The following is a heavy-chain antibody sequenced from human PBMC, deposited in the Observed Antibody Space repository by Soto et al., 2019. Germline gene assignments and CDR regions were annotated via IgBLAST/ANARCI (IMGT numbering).Heavy chain of an antibody. J-gene: IGHJ6*02. CDR1: GGSITNYY. CDR2: NNYDGYS. Sequence: QVQLQESGPGLVKPSETLSLTCTVSGGSITNYYCSWFRQPPGKGLEWIGYNNYDGYSAYNLSLKTRVSLSMDPSKTQFSLMLESVTATDTAVYYCARHGFGPLHGLVDVWGPGTTVIVSS. CDR3: ARHGFGPLHGLVDV. D-gene: IGHD3-10*01. V-gene: IGHV4-59*08.